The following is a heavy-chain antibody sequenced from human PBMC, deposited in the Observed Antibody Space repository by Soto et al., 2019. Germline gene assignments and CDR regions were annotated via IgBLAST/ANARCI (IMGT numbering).Heavy chain of an antibody. V-gene: IGHV3-15*01. CDR1: GFTFSNAW. Sequence: GGSLRLYCAASGFTFSNAWMSWVRQAPGKGLEWVGRIKGEADGGTTDYDAPVKGRITISRDHSKDTLYLQMNSLKTEDTAVYYCTTGLSNGYYNFDYWGQGT. D-gene: IGHD3-22*01. CDR2: IKGEADGGTT. CDR3: TTGLSNGYYNFDY. J-gene: IGHJ4*02.